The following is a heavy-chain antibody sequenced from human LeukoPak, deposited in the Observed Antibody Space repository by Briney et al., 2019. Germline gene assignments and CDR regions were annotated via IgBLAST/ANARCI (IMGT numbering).Heavy chain of an antibody. D-gene: IGHD2-2*02. CDR3: ARALVVVPAAIPEAPYGMDV. Sequence: DPSETLSLTCAVYGGSFSGYYWSWIRQPPGKGLEWIGEINHSGSTNYNPSLKSRVTISVDTSKNQFSLKLSSVTAADTAVYYCARALVVVPAAIPEAPYGMDVWGQGTTVTVSS. CDR2: INHSGST. V-gene: IGHV4-34*01. CDR1: GGSFSGYY. J-gene: IGHJ6*02.